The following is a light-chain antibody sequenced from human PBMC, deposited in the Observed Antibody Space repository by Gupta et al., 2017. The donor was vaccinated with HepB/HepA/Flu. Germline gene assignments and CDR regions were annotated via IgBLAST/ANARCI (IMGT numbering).Light chain of an antibody. J-gene: IGLJ1*01. CDR1: SSNSGAGYD. Sequence: QSVLTQPPSVSGAPGQRVTIPCTGSSSNSGAGYDVHWYQQLPGTAPKLLIYGNSKRPSGVPDRFSGSKSGTSASLAITGLQAEDEADYYCQSYDSSLSGSKVFGTGTKVTVL. V-gene: IGLV1-40*01. CDR3: QSYDSSLSGSKV. CDR2: GNS.